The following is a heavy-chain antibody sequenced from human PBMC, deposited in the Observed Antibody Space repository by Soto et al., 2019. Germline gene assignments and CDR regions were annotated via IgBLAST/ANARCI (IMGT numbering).Heavy chain of an antibody. V-gene: IGHV3-66*01. CDR1: GFTVSSNY. J-gene: IGHJ1*01. CDR3: ARVYGDDVGTPAEYFQH. D-gene: IGHD4-17*01. Sequence: EVQLVESGGGLVQPGGSLRLSCAASGFTVSSNYMSWVRQAPGKGLEWVSVIYSGGSTYYADSVKGRFTISRDNSKNTLYLQMNSLRAEDTAVYYCARVYGDDVGTPAEYFQHWGQGTLFTVSS. CDR2: IYSGGST.